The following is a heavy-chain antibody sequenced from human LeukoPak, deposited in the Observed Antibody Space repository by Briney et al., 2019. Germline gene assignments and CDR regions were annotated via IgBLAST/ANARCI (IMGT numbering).Heavy chain of an antibody. Sequence: GGSLRLSCAGSGFTFSSHGMNWVRQAPGKGLEWVSGISPSGDITYYTDSVRGRFTISRDNFKNTLSLQVDSLRAEDTAMYYCAKDDDWGRYKHWGQGTLVTVSS. V-gene: IGHV3-23*01. CDR2: ISPSGDIT. CDR3: AKDDDWGRYKH. D-gene: IGHD3-16*01. CDR1: GFTFSSHG. J-gene: IGHJ1*01.